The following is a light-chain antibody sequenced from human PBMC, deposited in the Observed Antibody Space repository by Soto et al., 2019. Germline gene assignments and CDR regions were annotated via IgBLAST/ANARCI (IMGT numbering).Light chain of an antibody. Sequence: DIQLTQSPSFLSASIGDRVTITCRASQGISSSLAWYQQKPGKAPNLLIYAASTLQSGVPSRFSGSGSGTEFTLTISSLQPEDFATYYCLQRNIYPLTFGGGTKVDIK. J-gene: IGKJ4*01. CDR2: AAS. V-gene: IGKV1-9*01. CDR3: LQRNIYPLT. CDR1: QGISSS.